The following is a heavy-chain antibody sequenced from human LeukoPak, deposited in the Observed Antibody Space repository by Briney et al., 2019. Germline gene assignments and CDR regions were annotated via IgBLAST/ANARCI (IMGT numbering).Heavy chain of an antibody. Sequence: GGSLRLSCAASGFTFSSYEMNWVRQAPAKGLEWVSAISGSGGSTYYADSVKGRFTISRDNSKNTLYLQMISLRAEDTAVYYCAQAARRATPHPFDYWGQGTLVTASS. CDR2: ISGSGGST. V-gene: IGHV3-23*01. CDR1: GFTFSSYE. CDR3: AQAARRATPHPFDY. J-gene: IGHJ4*02.